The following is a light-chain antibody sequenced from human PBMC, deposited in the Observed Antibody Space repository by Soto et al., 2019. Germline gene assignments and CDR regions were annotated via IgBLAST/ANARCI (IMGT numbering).Light chain of an antibody. V-gene: IGKV3-15*01. CDR1: QSVSSN. CDR2: GAS. CDR3: QQYNNWPRT. Sequence: EIVMTQSPATLSVSPGERATLSCGASQSVSSNLAWYQQKLGQAPRLLIYGASTRATGIPARFSGSGSGTEFTLTISSLQSEDCAVDYCQQYNNWPRTFGQGTKVEIK. J-gene: IGKJ1*01.